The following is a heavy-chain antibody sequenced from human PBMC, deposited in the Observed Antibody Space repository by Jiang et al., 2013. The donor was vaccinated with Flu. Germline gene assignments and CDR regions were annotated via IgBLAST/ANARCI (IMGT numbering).Heavy chain of an antibody. Sequence: GPGLVKPSETLSLTCAVSGYSISSGYYWGWIRQPPGKGLEWIGSIYHSGSTYYNPSLKSRVTISVDTSKNQFSLKLSSVTAADTAVYYCARDPGGAARLVVYWFDPWGQGTLVTVSS. CDR3: ARDPGGAARLVVYWFDP. D-gene: IGHD6-6*01. J-gene: IGHJ5*02. CDR2: IYHSGST. CDR1: GYSISSGYY. V-gene: IGHV4-38-2*02.